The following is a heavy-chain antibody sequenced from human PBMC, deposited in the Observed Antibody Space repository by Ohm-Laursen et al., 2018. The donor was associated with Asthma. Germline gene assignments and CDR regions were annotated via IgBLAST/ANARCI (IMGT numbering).Heavy chain of an antibody. Sequence: SLRLSCAAPGFTFSSYAMSWVRQAPGKGLECVSAIIGSGADTYYADSVKGRFTISRDNSKNTLYLQMNTLRAEDTAVYYCTKLKLGGTTGYRNWFDPWGQGTLVTVSS. D-gene: IGHD1-26*01. CDR2: IIGSGADT. CDR1: GFTFSSYA. V-gene: IGHV3-23*01. CDR3: TKLKLGGTTGYRNWFDP. J-gene: IGHJ5*02.